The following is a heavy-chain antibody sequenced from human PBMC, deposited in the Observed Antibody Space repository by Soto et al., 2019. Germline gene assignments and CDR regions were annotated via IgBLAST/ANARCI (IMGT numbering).Heavy chain of an antibody. D-gene: IGHD6-13*01. CDR1: GGSISSYY. J-gene: IGHJ3*02. CDR3: ARRSSWSYAFDI. V-gene: IGHV4-59*08. CDR2: IYYSGST. Sequence: QVQLQESGPGLVKPSETLSLTCTVSGGSISSYYWNWIRQPPGKGLEWIGYIYYSGSTNYNPSLKSRVTISVDTSKNQFSLKLSSMTAADTAVYYCARRSSWSYAFDIWGQGTMVTVSS.